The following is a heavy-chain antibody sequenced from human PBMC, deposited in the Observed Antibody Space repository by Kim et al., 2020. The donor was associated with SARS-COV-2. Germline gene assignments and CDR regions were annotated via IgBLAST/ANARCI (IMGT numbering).Heavy chain of an antibody. CDR2: ISYDGSKK. Sequence: GGSLRLSCAASGFTFSSHAMHWVRQAPGKGLEWVAVISYDGSKKYYVDSVKGRFTISRDNYKDTLDLQMNSLRAEDTAVYYCAKDFYSDYENEYYYAMDVWGQGTTVTVSS. CDR3: AKDFYSDYENEYYYAMDV. V-gene: IGHV3-30*18. J-gene: IGHJ6*01. CDR1: GFTFSSHA. D-gene: IGHD4-17*01.